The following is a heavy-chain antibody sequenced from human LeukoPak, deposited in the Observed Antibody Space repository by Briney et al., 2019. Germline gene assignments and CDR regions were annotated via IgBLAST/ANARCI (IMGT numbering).Heavy chain of an antibody. V-gene: IGHV3-23*01. J-gene: IGHJ6*03. CDR3: AKKATLGDYYYYMDV. CDR2: ISVSGGST. CDR1: GFTFSSYA. Sequence: GRSLRRCCAASGFTFSSYAMTWVRQAPGKGLEWVSAISVSGGSTYYADCVKGRFTISRDHSKHTRSLQMHSLRAEDTAVYYCAKKATLGDYYYYMDVWGTGTTVTVSS.